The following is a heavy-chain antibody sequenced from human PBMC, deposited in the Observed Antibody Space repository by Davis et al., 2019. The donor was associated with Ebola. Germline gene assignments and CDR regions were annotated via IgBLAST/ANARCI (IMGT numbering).Heavy chain of an antibody. CDR2: ISSSSSYI. CDR1: GFPFSDYT. D-gene: IGHD6-6*01. Sequence: GGSLRLSCAASGFPFSDYTMNWLRQAPGKGLEWVSSISSSSSYIYYTDSVRGRFTISRDNAKNSLYLQMTSLGAEDTGVYYCARETSADFWGQGTLVTVSS. J-gene: IGHJ4*02. CDR3: ARETSADF. V-gene: IGHV3-21*01.